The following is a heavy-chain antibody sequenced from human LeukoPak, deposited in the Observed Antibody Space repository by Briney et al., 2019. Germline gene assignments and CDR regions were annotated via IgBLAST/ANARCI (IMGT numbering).Heavy chain of an antibody. CDR1: GFTLSSNY. D-gene: IGHD6-19*01. V-gene: IGHV3-53*01. CDR3: ARDRGSGWYYFDY. J-gene: IGHJ4*02. Sequence: GGSLRLSCAASGFTLSSNYMSWVRQAPGKGLEWVSVIYSGGSTYYADSVKGRFTISRDNSKNTLYLQMNSLRAEDTAVYYCARDRGSGWYYFDYWGQGTLVTVSS. CDR2: IYSGGST.